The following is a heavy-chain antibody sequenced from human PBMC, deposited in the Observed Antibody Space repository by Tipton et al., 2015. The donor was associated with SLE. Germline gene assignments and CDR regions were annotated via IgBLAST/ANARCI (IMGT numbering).Heavy chain of an antibody. CDR3: TRDVEAYGDYIY. CDR2: IRSETYGGTT. D-gene: IGHD4-17*01. CDR1: GFTFGDYV. Sequence: SLRLSCTGSGFTFGDYVLNWVRQAPGRGLEWVGFIRSETYGGTTEIAASLKGRFTISRDDSKGIAYLQMNSLRTEDTAIYYCTRDVEAYGDYIYWGLGTLVAVSS. V-gene: IGHV3-49*04. J-gene: IGHJ4*02.